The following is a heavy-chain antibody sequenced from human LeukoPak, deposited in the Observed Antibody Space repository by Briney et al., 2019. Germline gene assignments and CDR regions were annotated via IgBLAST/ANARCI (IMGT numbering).Heavy chain of an antibody. J-gene: IGHJ5*02. CDR2: IYYSGST. V-gene: IGHV4-59*08. CDR3: ARHESERDWFDP. D-gene: IGHD1-1*01. Sequence: SETLSLTCTVSGGSISSYCWSWIRQPPGKGLEWIGYIYYSGSTNYNPSLKSRVTISVDTSKSQVSLKLSSVTATDTAVYYCARHESERDWFDPWGQGTLVTVSS. CDR1: GGSISSYC.